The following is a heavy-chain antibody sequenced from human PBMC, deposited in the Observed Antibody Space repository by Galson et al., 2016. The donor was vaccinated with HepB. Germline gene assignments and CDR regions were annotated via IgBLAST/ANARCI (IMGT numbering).Heavy chain of an antibody. D-gene: IGHD6-19*01. V-gene: IGHV3-64D*06. CDR2: ISGNGGST. CDR1: GFTFSFYA. CDR3: VKGGGYSSGWYKGAFDY. Sequence: SCAASGFTFSFYAMHWVRQAPGKGLEYVSAISGNGGSTYYADSVKGRFTISRDNSKNTLYLQMSSLRTEDTAVYYCVKGGGYSSGWYKGAFDYWGQGTLVTVSS. J-gene: IGHJ4*02.